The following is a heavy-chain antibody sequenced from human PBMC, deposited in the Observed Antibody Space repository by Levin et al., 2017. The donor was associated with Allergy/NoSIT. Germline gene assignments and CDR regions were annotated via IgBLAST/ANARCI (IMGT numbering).Heavy chain of an antibody. CDR1: GYTFTDYY. Sequence: ASVKVSCKASGYTFTDYYMHWVRQAPGQGPEWMGRINPKSGDTKYAQKFQGRVTMTGDTSISTAYMELSRLTSDDTAVYYCARDRGTGWGLDDWGQGTLVTVSS. J-gene: IGHJ4*02. D-gene: IGHD6-19*01. CDR3: ARDRGTGWGLDD. V-gene: IGHV1-2*06. CDR2: INPKSGDT.